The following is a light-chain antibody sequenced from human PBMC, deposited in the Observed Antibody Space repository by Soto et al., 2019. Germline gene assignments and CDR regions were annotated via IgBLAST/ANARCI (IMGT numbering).Light chain of an antibody. CDR2: RAS. V-gene: IGKV3D-15*01. J-gene: IGKJ5*01. CDR1: QRVSSK. CDR3: QHFGGTTFT. Sequence: EIVMTQSPATLSVSPVERATLSCRASQRVSSKLAGYQQKPGQAPRRLIYRASTRATGSTDRFSGSGSGTHFTLTISRLEPGDFAVDYCQHFGGTTFTFGQGTRLEIK.